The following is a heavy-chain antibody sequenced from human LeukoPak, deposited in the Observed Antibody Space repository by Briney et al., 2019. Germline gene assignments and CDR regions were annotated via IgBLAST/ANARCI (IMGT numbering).Heavy chain of an antibody. CDR2: IIPLFDTS. Sequence: SVKVSCKASGYTFIGYYIHWVRQAPGQGLEWMGGIIPLFDTSHYAQKFQGRVTFIADKSTSTAYMELTSLRSEDTAVYYCATSPGRGRLSGSNADFFYYYMDVWGKGTTVTVSS. CDR3: ATSPGRGRLSGSNADFFYYYMDV. CDR1: GYTFIGYY. V-gene: IGHV1-69*06. J-gene: IGHJ6*03. D-gene: IGHD3-10*01.